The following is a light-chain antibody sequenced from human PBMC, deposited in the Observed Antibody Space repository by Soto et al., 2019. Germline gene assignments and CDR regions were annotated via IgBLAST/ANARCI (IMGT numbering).Light chain of an antibody. V-gene: IGLV2-23*02. CDR2: EVS. CDR1: SSDVGSYNL. J-gene: IGLJ1*01. Sequence: QSVLTQPASVSGSPGQSITISCTGTSSDVGSYNLVSWYQQHPGKAPKLMIYEVSKRPSGVSNRFSGSKSGNTASLTISGLQAEDEADYYCCSSDGSSTSVYVFRTGTKVPVL. CDR3: CSSDGSSTSVYV.